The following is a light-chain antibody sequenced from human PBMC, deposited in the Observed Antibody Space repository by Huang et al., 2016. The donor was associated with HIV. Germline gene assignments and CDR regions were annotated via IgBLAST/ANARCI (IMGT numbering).Light chain of an antibody. CDR1: QSVSSNY. CDR2: GAS. J-gene: IGKJ4*01. CDR3: QQYGSSPLT. V-gene: IGKV3-20*01. Sequence: EIVLTQSPGNLSLSPGERATLSCRARQSVSSNYLAWYQQKPGQAPRLLIYGASSMATVIPDRFSGSGSGTDFTLTISRLEPEDFAVYYCQQYGSSPLTFGGGTKVEIK.